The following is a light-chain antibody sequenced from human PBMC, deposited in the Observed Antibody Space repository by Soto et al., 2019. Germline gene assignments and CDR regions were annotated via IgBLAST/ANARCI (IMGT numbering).Light chain of an antibody. Sequence: DIQMTQSPSTLSASVGDRVTITCRASQRINNWLAWYQQKPGEAPRLLIYDASSLESGVPSRFSGSGSGTELTLTISSLQPDDFATYYCLQYNNDPWTFGQGTKGEIK. CDR2: DAS. J-gene: IGKJ1*01. V-gene: IGKV1-5*01. CDR1: QRINNW. CDR3: LQYNNDPWT.